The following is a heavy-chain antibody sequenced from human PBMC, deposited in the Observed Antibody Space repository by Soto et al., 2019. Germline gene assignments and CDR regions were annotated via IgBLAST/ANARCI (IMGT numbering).Heavy chain of an antibody. J-gene: IGHJ1*01. Sequence: EVQLLESGGGLVQPGGSLRLSCAASGFTFSSYAMSWVRQAPGKGLEWVSAISGSGGSTYYADSVKGRFTISRDNSKNTLYLQMNSLRAEDTAVYYCAKDKRTMIVVPKVPEYFQHWGQGTLVTVSS. D-gene: IGHD3-22*01. CDR1: GFTFSSYA. CDR2: ISGSGGST. V-gene: IGHV3-23*01. CDR3: AKDKRTMIVVPKVPEYFQH.